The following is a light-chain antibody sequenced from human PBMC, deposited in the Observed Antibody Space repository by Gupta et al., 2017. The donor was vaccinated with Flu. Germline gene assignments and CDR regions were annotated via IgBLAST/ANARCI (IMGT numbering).Light chain of an antibody. Sequence: VMTQSPDSLAASLGERATIHCKSSHSTFHGFDCKNYLAWYQQKPGQPPKLLISGASTRETGVPDRFIGSGSGTDFTLTISGLQAEDVAVYYCQHYWTAPYTFGQGTKLEIK. CDR2: GAS. CDR1: HSTFHGFDCKNY. V-gene: IGKV4-1*01. J-gene: IGKJ2*01. CDR3: QHYWTAPYT.